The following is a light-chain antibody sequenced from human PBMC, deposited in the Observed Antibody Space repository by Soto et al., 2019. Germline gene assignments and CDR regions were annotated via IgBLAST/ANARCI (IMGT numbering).Light chain of an antibody. CDR1: QGVSTW. J-gene: IGKJ1*01. Sequence: MQMPQSTSTLSGSVGDRVTITCRASQGVSTWLAWYQQRPSQAPKLLVYEASKLQSGVPSRFSASGSVRDFTLTISSLQPEDSATYYCQQYYDFRTFGQGTKVDIK. CDR3: QQYYDFRT. V-gene: IGKV1-5*03. CDR2: EAS.